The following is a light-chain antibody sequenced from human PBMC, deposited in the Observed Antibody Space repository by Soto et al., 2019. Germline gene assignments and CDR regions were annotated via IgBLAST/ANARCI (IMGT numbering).Light chain of an antibody. Sequence: AIHLTQSPSSLSASVGARVTVTCRASQGISSSLAWYQQKPGKAPKLLIYTASTLQSGVPSRFSGSGSATDFTLTISGLQPEDFATYYCQHYNSYSEAFGQGTKVDIK. CDR1: QGISSS. J-gene: IGKJ1*01. V-gene: IGKV1-13*02. CDR2: TAS. CDR3: QHYNSYSEA.